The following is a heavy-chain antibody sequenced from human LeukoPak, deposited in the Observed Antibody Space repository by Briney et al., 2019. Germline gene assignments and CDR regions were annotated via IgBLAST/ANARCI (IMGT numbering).Heavy chain of an antibody. CDR2: IYYSGST. V-gene: IGHV4-39*01. D-gene: IGHD4-23*01. CDR3: ARRGLRRWTSEDPFDY. Sequence: SETLSLTCTVSGGSISSSGYYWGWIRQPPGKGLELIGSIYYSGSTYYNPSLKSRVTISVDTSKNQFSLKLSSVTAADTAVYYCARRGLRRWTSEDPFDYWGQGTLVTVSS. CDR1: GGSISSSGYY. J-gene: IGHJ4*02.